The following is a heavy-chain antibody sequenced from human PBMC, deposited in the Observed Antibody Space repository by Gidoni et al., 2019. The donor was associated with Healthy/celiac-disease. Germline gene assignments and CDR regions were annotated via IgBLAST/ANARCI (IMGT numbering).Heavy chain of an antibody. V-gene: IGHV4-61*02. J-gene: IGHJ4*02. D-gene: IGHD2-15*01. CDR2: IYTSGST. Sequence: QVQLQESGPGLVKPSQTLSLTCTVSGGSISSGSYYWSWIRQPAGKGLEWIGRIYTSGSTNYTPSLKSRVTISVDTSKNQFSLKLSSVTAADTAVYYCARAPGYCSGGSCYKVEYWGQGTLVTVSS. CDR3: ARAPGYCSGGSCYKVEY. CDR1: GGSISSGSYY.